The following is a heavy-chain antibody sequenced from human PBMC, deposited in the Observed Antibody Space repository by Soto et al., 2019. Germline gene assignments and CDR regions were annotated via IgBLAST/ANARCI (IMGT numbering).Heavy chain of an antibody. CDR2: IIPIFGTA. CDR3: AGRYCSGGSCSLNWFDP. Sequence: ASVKVSCKASGGTFSSYAISWVRQAPGQGLEWMGGIIPIFGTANYAQKFQGRVTITADESTSTAYMELSSLRSEDTAVYYCAGRYCSGGSCSLNWFDPWGQGTLVTVSS. D-gene: IGHD2-15*01. CDR1: GGTFSSYA. J-gene: IGHJ5*02. V-gene: IGHV1-69*13.